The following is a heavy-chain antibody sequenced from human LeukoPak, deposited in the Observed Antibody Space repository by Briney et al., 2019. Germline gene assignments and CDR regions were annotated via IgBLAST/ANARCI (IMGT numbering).Heavy chain of an antibody. CDR2: INHSGST. J-gene: IGHJ2*01. CDR1: GGSFSGYY. CDR3: ARHQGVVDL. D-gene: IGHD3-3*01. Sequence: SETLSLTCAVYGGSFSGYYWSWIRQPPGKGLEWIGEINHSGSTNYNPSLNSRVTISVDTSKNHFSLKLRSVTVADTAVYYCARHQGVVDLWGRGSLVTVSS. V-gene: IGHV4-34*01.